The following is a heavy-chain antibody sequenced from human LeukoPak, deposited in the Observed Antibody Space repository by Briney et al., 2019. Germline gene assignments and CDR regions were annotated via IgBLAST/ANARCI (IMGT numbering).Heavy chain of an antibody. D-gene: IGHD1-26*01. CDR3: ARGNVELYGTAV. V-gene: IGHV1-8*01. CDR2: SNPNSGYT. Sequence: GASVKLSCRASGPTFTSYDINWGRQATGQGLEWRGWSNPNSGYTGYAEKFQGRVTLNRNTSIRTAYMGLSGLRSDGTAVYYCARGNVELYGTAVGGGGTTVTVS. CDR1: GPTFTSYD. J-gene: IGHJ6*02.